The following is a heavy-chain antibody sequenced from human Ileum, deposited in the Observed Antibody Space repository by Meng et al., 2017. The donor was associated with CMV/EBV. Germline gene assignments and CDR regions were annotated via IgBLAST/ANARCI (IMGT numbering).Heavy chain of an antibody. Sequence: GESLKISCVASGFTFSSYWMHWVRQVPGKGLVWVSRFNSDGNSRNYADSVKGRFTVSRDNAKNILYLQMNSLTADDTAMYYCARNPSGSYGDFQHWGQGTLVTVSS. V-gene: IGHV3-74*01. CDR2: FNSDGNSR. CDR3: ARNPSGSYGDFQH. J-gene: IGHJ1*01. D-gene: IGHD1-26*01. CDR1: GFTFSSYW.